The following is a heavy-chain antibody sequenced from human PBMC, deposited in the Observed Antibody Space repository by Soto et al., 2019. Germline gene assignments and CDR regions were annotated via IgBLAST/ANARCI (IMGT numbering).Heavy chain of an antibody. J-gene: IGHJ4*02. V-gene: IGHV4-30-4*02. CDR1: SDTVSMGVYS. D-gene: IGHD2-15*01. CDR3: ARDRDNCSGGRCYSDYFDY. CDR2: IYYSGST. Sequence: PSYSPEITCAVSSDTVSMGVYSWTWKRQPPRKGLGWIGYIYYSGSTYYNPSLKSRVTISVDTSKNQFSLKLSSVTAADTAVYYCARDRDNCSGGRCYSDYFDYWGQGTLGTVSS.